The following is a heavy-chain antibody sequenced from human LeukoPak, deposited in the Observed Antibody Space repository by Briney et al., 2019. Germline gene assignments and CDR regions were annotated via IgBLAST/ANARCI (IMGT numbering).Heavy chain of an antibody. CDR1: GGSISSSNW. J-gene: IGHJ3*02. V-gene: IGHV4-4*02. D-gene: IGHD5-24*01. Sequence: SETLSLTCAVSGGSISSSNWWSWVRQPPGKGLEWIGEIYHSGSTNYNPSLKSRATISVDTSKNDFSLKLTSVTAADTAVYYCARSVEMATIKAFDIWGQGTMVTVSS. CDR2: IYHSGST. CDR3: ARSVEMATIKAFDI.